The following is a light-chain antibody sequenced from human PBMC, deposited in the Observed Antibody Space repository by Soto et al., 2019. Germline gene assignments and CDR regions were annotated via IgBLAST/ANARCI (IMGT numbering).Light chain of an antibody. J-gene: IGKJ3*01. Sequence: EIVLTQSPGTLSLSPGERATLSCRASQSVSSSYLGWYQQKPGQAPRLLIYGASGRATGIPDRFSGSGSVTDFTLTISILEPEDFAVYYCQHYGGSPSFTFGPGTKVDIK. CDR3: QHYGGSPSFT. CDR1: QSVSSSY. CDR2: GAS. V-gene: IGKV3-20*01.